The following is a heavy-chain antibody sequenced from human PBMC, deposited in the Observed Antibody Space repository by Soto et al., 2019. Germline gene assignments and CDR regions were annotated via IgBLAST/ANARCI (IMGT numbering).Heavy chain of an antibody. V-gene: IGHV3-53*01. J-gene: IGHJ4*02. Sequence: GGSLRLSCAASGFTVSSNYMSWVRQAPGKGLEWVSVIYSGGSTYYADSVKGGFTISRDNSRNTLYLQMNSLRAEDTAVYYCARDGPQLVDYWGQGTLVTVSS. CDR2: IYSGGST. CDR1: GFTVSSNY. CDR3: ARDGPQLVDY. D-gene: IGHD6-13*01.